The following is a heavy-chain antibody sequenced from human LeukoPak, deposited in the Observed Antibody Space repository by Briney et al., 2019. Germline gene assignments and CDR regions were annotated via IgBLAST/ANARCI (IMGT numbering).Heavy chain of an antibody. CDR1: GFTFSSYG. J-gene: IGHJ4*02. V-gene: IGHV3-33*01. D-gene: IGHD3-22*01. CDR3: ARYYFDSSGYSLLDY. Sequence: GGSLRLSCVASGFTFSSYGMHWVRQAPGKGLEWVAVMWHDGSNKYYADSVKGRFTISRDNSKNMLYLQMNSLRAEDTAVYYCARYYFDSSGYSLLDYWGQGTLVTVSS. CDR2: MWHDGSNK.